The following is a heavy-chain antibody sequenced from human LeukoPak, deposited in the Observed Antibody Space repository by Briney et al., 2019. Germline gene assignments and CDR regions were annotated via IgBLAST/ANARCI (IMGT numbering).Heavy chain of an antibody. V-gene: IGHV1-2*02. D-gene: IGHD3-3*01. CDR1: GYTFTSYD. Sequence: ASVKVFCKASGYTFTSYDINCGRQAAGQGREWMGWINPNSGGTNYAQKFQGRVTMTRDTSISTAYMKLSRLRSDDTAVYYCARDPYYDFWSGYSAQANWFDPWGQGTLVTVSS. J-gene: IGHJ5*02. CDR2: INPNSGGT. CDR3: ARDPYYDFWSGYSAQANWFDP.